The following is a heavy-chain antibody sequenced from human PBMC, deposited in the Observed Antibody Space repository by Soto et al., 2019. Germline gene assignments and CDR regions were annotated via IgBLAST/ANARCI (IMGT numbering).Heavy chain of an antibody. D-gene: IGHD6-13*01. CDR1: GGTFSSYT. CDR2: IIPILGIA. V-gene: IGHV1-69*08. Sequence: QVQLVQSGAEVKKPGSSVKVSCKASGGTFSSYTISWVRQAPGQGLEWMGRIIPILGIANYAQKFQGRVTITADKSTSTAYMELSSLRSEDTAVYYCARDRSIAAAGVRYNWFDPWGQGTLVTVSS. J-gene: IGHJ5*02. CDR3: ARDRSIAAAGVRYNWFDP.